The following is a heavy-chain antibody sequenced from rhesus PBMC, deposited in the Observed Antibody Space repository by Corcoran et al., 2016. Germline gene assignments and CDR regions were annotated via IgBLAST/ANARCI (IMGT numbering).Heavy chain of an antibody. CDR3: ARSGRLYFDY. Sequence: QVQLQESGPGLVKPSATLSRTCAVSGGSVSSSNWWSCIRQPPGKGLEWIGYISGSSGSTYYNPSLKSRVTISTDTSKNQFSLKLSSVTTADTAGYYCARSGRLYFDYWGQGVRVTVSS. J-gene: IGHJ4*01. CDR2: ISGSSGST. CDR1: GGSVSSSNW. D-gene: IGHD6-31*01. V-gene: IGHV4-65*01.